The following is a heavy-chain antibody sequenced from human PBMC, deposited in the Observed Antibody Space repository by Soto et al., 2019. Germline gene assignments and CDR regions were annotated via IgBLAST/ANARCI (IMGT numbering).Heavy chain of an antibody. CDR1: GGSISSYY. V-gene: IGHV4-59*08. D-gene: IGHD2-21*01. CDR3: ARHDRTAYRYYYYSMDV. CDR2: IYYSGST. Sequence: SETLSLTCTVSGGSISSYYWSWIRQPPGKGLEWIGYIYYSGSTNYNPSLKSRVTISVDTSKNQFSLKLSSVTAADTAVYYCARHDRTAYRYYYYSMDVWGKGTTVTVSS. J-gene: IGHJ6*03.